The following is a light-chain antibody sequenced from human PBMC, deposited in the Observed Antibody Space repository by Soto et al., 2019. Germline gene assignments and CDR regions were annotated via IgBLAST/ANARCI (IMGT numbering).Light chain of an antibody. CDR3: SSYTISNAWV. CDR2: DVN. J-gene: IGLJ3*02. V-gene: IGLV2-14*01. CDR1: SSDVGAYNY. Sequence: QSVLTQPASVSGSPGQSITISCTGTSSDVGAYNYVSWCQQHPGKAPKVIIYDVNNRPSGVSNRFSSSKSGNTASLTISGLQAEDEADYYCSSYTISNAWVFGGGTKLTVL.